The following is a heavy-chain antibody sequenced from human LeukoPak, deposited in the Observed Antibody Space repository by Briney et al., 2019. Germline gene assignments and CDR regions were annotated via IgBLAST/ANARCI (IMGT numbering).Heavy chain of an antibody. J-gene: IGHJ5*02. CDR3: ARYPGPYGSGSYFLFRWFDP. D-gene: IGHD3-10*01. CDR1: GFLLSRFE. Sequence: PGGSLRHSRAASGFLLSRFEVNWVRQAPGKGVVWGSYISSSGITIYYADSVKGRFTISRDNAKNSLYVQLNGLRAQDSAVYYGARYPGPYGSGSYFLFRWFDPWGQGTLVTVSS. V-gene: IGHV3-48*03. CDR2: ISSSGITI.